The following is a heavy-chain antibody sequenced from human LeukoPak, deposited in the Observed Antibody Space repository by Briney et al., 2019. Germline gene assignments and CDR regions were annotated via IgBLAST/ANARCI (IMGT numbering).Heavy chain of an antibody. D-gene: IGHD3-3*01. J-gene: IGHJ4*02. CDR2: MNPNSGNT. CDR1: GYTFTSYD. CDR3: ARATYYDFWSGPYYFDY. Sequence: ASVKVSCKASGYTFTSYDINWVRQATGQGLEWMGWMNPNSGNTGYAQKFQGRVTITRNTSISTAYMELSSLRSEDTAVYYCARATYYDFWSGPYYFDYWGQGTLVTVSS. V-gene: IGHV1-8*03.